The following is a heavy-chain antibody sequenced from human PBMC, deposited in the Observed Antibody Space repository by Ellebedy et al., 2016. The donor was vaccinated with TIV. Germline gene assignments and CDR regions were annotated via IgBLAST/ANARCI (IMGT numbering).Heavy chain of an antibody. CDR2: ISWNSGSI. Sequence: SLKISCAASGFTFDDYAMHWVRQAPGKGLEWVSGISWNSGSIGYADSVKGRFTISRDNAKNSLYLQMNSLRAEDMALYYCAKDYTYYYDSSGYYDYWGQGTLVTVSS. J-gene: IGHJ4*02. D-gene: IGHD3-22*01. CDR3: AKDYTYYYDSSGYYDY. CDR1: GFTFDDYA. V-gene: IGHV3-9*03.